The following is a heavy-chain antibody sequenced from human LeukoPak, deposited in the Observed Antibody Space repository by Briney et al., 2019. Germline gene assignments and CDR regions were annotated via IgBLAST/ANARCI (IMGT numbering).Heavy chain of an antibody. CDR2: ISSSSSTI. V-gene: IGHV3-48*04. CDR3: ARASGSYTFDI. D-gene: IGHD1-26*01. J-gene: IGHJ3*02. Sequence: GGSLRLSCAASGFTFITYTMNWVRQAPGKGLEWVSYISSSSSTIYYADSVKGRFTISRDNAKNSLYLQMNSLRAEDTAVYYCARASGSYTFDIWGQGTMVTVSS. CDR1: GFTFITYT.